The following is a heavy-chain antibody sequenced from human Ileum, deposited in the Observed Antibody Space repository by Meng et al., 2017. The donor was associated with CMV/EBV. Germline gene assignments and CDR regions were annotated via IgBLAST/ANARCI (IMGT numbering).Heavy chain of an antibody. J-gene: IGHJ5*02. Sequence: ISSRTFYWGWIRQPPGKGLEWIGNIYYTGITYYNPSLKSRVTISIDTSKNHFSLKLYSVTAADTAVYYCAKISYGSESYRFRGWFDPWGQGTLVTVSS. V-gene: IGHV4-39*02. D-gene: IGHD3-10*01. CDR3: AKISYGSESYRFRGWFDP. CDR2: IYYTGIT. CDR1: ISSRTFY.